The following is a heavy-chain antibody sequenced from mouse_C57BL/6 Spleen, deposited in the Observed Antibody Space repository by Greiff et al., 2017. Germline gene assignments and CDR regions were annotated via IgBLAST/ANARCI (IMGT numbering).Heavy chain of an antibody. CDR2: ISNGGGST. CDR1: GFTFSDYY. Sequence: EVKLVESGGGLVQPGGSLKLSCAASGFTFSDYYMYWVRQTPEKRLEWVAYISNGGGSTYYPDTVKGRFTISRDNAKNTLYLQMSRLKSEDTAMYYCARHPYDYDAYWGQGTLVTVSA. CDR3: ARHPYDYDAY. V-gene: IGHV5-12*01. D-gene: IGHD2-4*01. J-gene: IGHJ3*01.